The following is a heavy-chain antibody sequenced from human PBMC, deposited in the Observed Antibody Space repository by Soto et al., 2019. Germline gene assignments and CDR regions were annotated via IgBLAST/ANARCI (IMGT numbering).Heavy chain of an antibody. V-gene: IGHV1-69*13. D-gene: IGHD3-22*01. Sequence: ASVKVSCKASGGTFSSYAISWVRQAPGQGLEWMGGIIPIFGTANYAQKFQGRVTITADESTSTAYMELSSLRSEDTAVYYCARADSSGYYRFLYGMDVWGQGTTVTVSS. J-gene: IGHJ6*02. CDR3: ARADSSGYYRFLYGMDV. CDR1: GGTFSSYA. CDR2: IIPIFGTA.